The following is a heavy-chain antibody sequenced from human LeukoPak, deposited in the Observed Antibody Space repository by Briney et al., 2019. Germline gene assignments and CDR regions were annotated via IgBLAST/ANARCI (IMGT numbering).Heavy chain of an antibody. V-gene: IGHV3-33*06. CDR3: AKPTRGSGSFLIEY. CDR2: IWNDGSYK. Sequence: GGSLRLSRAASGFTFSSCGMHWVRQAPGMGLEWVAVIWNDGSYKYYADSVKGRFTISRDNSKNTLYLEMNSLRAEDTAVYYCAKPTRGSGSFLIEYWGQGTLVTVSS. J-gene: IGHJ4*02. D-gene: IGHD1-26*01. CDR1: GFTFSSCG.